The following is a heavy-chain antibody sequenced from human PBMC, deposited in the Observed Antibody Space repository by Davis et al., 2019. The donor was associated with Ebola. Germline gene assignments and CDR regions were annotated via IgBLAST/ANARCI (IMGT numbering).Heavy chain of an antibody. V-gene: IGHV3-30*03. CDR3: ARERGFYGSGSYLDWYFDL. CDR1: GFTFSSYG. Sequence: PGGSLRLSCAASGFTFSSYGMHWVRQAPGKGLEWVAVISYDGSNKYYADSVKGRFTISRDDAKNSLYLQMNSLRDEDTAVYYCARERGFYGSGSYLDWYFDLWGRGTLVTVSS. J-gene: IGHJ2*01. D-gene: IGHD3-10*01. CDR2: ISYDGSNK.